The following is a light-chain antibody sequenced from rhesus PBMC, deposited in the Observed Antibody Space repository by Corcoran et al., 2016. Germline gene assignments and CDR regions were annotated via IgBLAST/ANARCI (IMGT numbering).Light chain of an antibody. CDR3: SSYASSGTFI. CDR2: EVS. Sequence: QAAPTQSPSMSGSPGQSVTISCTGTSSDVGGYNRVSWYQQPPGKAPKLMIYEVSKRPSGVSDRFSGSKSANTASLTISGLQTEDGADYSCSSYASSGTFIFGSGTRLTVL. J-gene: IGLJ1*01. V-gene: IGLV2-13*03. CDR1: SSDVGGYNR.